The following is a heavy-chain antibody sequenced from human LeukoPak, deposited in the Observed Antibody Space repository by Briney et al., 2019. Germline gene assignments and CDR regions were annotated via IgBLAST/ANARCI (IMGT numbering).Heavy chain of an antibody. J-gene: IGHJ3*02. Sequence: GASVKVSCKASGYTFTSYGINWVRQAPGQGLEWMGWISAYNANTNYAQKFQDRVTMTTDTSTSTAYMELRSLRSDDTAVYYCARVRPRGYSYGYEAFDIWGQGTMVTVSS. CDR2: ISAYNANT. D-gene: IGHD5-18*01. CDR1: GYTFTSYG. V-gene: IGHV1-18*01. CDR3: ARVRPRGYSYGYEAFDI.